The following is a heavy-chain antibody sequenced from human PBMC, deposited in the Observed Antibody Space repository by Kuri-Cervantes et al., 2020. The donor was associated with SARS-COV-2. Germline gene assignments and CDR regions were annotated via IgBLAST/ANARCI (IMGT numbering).Heavy chain of an antibody. Sequence: GGSLRLSCAASGFTFSSYWMHWVRQAPGKGLVWVSRINSDGSSTSYADSVKGRFTISRDNAKNTLYPQMNSLRAEDTAVYYCARESGEYYYDSSGYYPERHFDYWGQGTLVTVSS. V-gene: IGHV3-74*01. CDR1: GFTFSSYW. CDR2: INSDGSST. D-gene: IGHD3-22*01. CDR3: ARESGEYYYDSSGYYPERHFDY. J-gene: IGHJ4*02.